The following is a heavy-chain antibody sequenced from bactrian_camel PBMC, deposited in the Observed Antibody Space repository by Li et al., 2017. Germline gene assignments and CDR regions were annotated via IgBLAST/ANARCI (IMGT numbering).Heavy chain of an antibody. V-gene: IGHV3S40*01. D-gene: IGHD3*01. CDR2: IDTGDGST. CDR3: AAYQTTEYCNTNVWYY. J-gene: IGHJ4*01. CDR1: GYTFNTY. Sequence: VQLVESGGGSALAGGSVRLSCAASGYTFNTYSWFRQAPGQEREGVAAIDTGDGSTYYLNSVEGRFTISTDNAKNTVYLQMNSLKPEDTGMYKCAAYQTTEYCNTNVWYYWGQGTQVTVS.